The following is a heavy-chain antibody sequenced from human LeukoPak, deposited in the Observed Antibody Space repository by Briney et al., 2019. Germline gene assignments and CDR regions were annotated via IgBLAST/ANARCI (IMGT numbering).Heavy chain of an antibody. V-gene: IGHV1-2*02. Sequence: GASVKVSCKASGYTFTGYYMHWVRQALGQGLEWMGWINPNSGGTNYAQKFQGRVTMTRDTSISTAYMELSRLRSDDTAVYYCARSYYYGSGSDFDYWGQGTLVTVST. J-gene: IGHJ4*02. CDR2: INPNSGGT. D-gene: IGHD3-10*01. CDR1: GYTFTGYY. CDR3: ARSYYYGSGSDFDY.